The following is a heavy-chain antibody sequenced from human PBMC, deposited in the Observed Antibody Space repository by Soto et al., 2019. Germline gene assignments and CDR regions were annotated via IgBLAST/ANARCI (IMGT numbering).Heavy chain of an antibody. CDR1: GFRFSKYG. Sequence: QVHLVESGGGVVQPGTSLRPSCVAPGFRFSKYGLHWVRQAPGKGLDWVAILTDDGKEKYYADSVKGRFIISRDNSNNTLFLQMNTLSAEDTAVYYCAKVRFALKYYYGLDVWGQGTTVSVSS. CDR3: AKVRFALKYYYGLDV. CDR2: LTDDGKEK. D-gene: IGHD3-16*01. J-gene: IGHJ6*02. V-gene: IGHV3-30*18.